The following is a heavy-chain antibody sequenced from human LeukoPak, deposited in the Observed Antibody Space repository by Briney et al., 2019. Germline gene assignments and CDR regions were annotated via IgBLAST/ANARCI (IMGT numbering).Heavy chain of an antibody. CDR3: ARDTTYYYDSSGYNYAFDI. CDR2: IYHSGST. Sequence: SETLSLTCTVSGYSISSGYYWGWIRQPPGKGLEWIGSIYHSGSTYYNPSLKSRVTISVDTSKNQFSLRLSSVTAADTAVYYCARDTTYYYDSSGYNYAFDIWGQGTMVTVSS. D-gene: IGHD3-22*01. J-gene: IGHJ3*02. CDR1: GYSISSGYY. V-gene: IGHV4-38-2*02.